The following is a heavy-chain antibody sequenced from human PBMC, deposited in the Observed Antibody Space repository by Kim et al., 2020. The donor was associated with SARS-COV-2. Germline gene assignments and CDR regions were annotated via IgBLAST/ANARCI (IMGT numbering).Heavy chain of an antibody. D-gene: IGHD3-3*01. V-gene: IGHV4-59*09. J-gene: IGHJ4*02. Sequence: NPTPSLKSRVTISVDTSKNQCCLKLSSVTAADTAVYYCARGLRLDSIFYYWGQGTLVTVSS. CDR3: ARGLRLDSIFYY.